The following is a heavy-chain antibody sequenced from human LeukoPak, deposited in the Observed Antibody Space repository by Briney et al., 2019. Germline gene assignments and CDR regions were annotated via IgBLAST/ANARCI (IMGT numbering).Heavy chain of an antibody. CDR3: ARTTSYYYYGMDV. CDR2: IYYSGST. CDR1: GGSISSGDYY. D-gene: IGHD4-17*01. J-gene: IGHJ6*02. Sequence: SETLSLTCTVSGGSISSGDYYWSWIRQPPGKGLEWIGYIYYSGSTYYNPSLKSRVTISVDTSKNQFSLKLSSVTAADTAVYYCARTTSYYYYGMDVWGQGTTVTVSS. V-gene: IGHV4-30-4*01.